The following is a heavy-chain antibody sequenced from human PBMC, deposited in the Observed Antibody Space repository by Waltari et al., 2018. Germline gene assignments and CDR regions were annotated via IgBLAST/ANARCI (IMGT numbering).Heavy chain of an antibody. Sequence: QVQLVQSGAELRKPGASVKVSCKASVYTFTHYHINWVRQGTGQWLGWMGGMNPNSGNTGYAQSFQDKLIMTTDTSINTAYMELRGLTSDDTAVYYCARGAAPGKGAHWFDPWGQGTLVIVSS. CDR3: ARGAAPGKGAHWFDP. CDR1: VYTFTHYH. CDR2: MNPNSGNT. V-gene: IGHV1-8*01. J-gene: IGHJ5*02. D-gene: IGHD6-13*01.